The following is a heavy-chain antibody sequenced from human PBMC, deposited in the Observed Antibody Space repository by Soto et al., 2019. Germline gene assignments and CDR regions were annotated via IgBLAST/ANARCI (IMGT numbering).Heavy chain of an antibody. V-gene: IGHV3-30-3*01. CDR2: RSADGSNK. Sequence: PWWSMRLSCASSVFTFSSYAMHWVREAPGKGMEWVAVRSADGSNKYYADSVNGRFTISRDNSKNPLYLQMNSLRAEDTAVYYCAVDCSGGSCYPPPEDYRGQGTLVTVAS. D-gene: IGHD2-15*01. J-gene: IGHJ4*02. CDR1: VFTFSSYA. CDR3: AVDCSGGSCYPPPEDY.